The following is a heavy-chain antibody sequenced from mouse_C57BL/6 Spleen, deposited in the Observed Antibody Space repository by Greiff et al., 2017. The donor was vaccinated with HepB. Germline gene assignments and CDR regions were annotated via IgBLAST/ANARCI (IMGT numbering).Heavy chain of an antibody. D-gene: IGHD1-1*01. CDR3: ARRYYGSSYGFAY. CDR2: ISSGSSTI. J-gene: IGHJ3*01. CDR1: GFTLSDYG. V-gene: IGHV5-17*01. Sequence: EVQLVESGGGLVKPGGSLKLSCAASGFTLSDYGMHWVRQAPEKGLEWVAYISSGSSTIYYADTVKGRFTISRDNAKNTLFLQMTSLRSEDTAMYYCARRYYGSSYGFAYWGQGTLVTVSA.